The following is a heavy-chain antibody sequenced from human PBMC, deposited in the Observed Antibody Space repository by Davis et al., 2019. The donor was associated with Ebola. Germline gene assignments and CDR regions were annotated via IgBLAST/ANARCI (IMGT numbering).Heavy chain of an antibody. CDR3: ATDLTPYSSGWYNWFDP. J-gene: IGHJ5*02. Sequence: SVKVSCKASGGTFSSYAISWVRQAPGQGLEWMGRIIPILGIANYAQKFQGRVTMTEDTSTDTACMELSSLRSEDTAVYYCATDLTPYSSGWYNWFDPWGQGTLVTVSS. CDR1: GGTFSSYA. CDR2: IIPILGIA. D-gene: IGHD6-19*01. V-gene: IGHV1-69*04.